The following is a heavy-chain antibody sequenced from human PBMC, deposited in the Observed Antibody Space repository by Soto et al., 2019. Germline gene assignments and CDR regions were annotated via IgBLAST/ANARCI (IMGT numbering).Heavy chain of an antibody. CDR2: ISGSGGST. CDR3: ATSSDYGDYYYYGMDV. Sequence: GGSLRLSCAASGFTFSSYAMSWVRQAPGKGLEWVSAISGSGGSTYYADSVKGRFTISRDNSKNTLYLQMNSLRAEDTAVYYCATSSDYGDYYYYGMDVWGQGTTVTVSS. V-gene: IGHV3-23*01. CDR1: GFTFSSYA. J-gene: IGHJ6*02. D-gene: IGHD4-17*01.